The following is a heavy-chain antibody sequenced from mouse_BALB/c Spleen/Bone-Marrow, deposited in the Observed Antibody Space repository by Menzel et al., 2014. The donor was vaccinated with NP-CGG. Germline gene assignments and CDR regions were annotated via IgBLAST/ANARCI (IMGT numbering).Heavy chain of an antibody. CDR2: IDPANGNT. D-gene: IGHD1-2*01. CDR3: DRGGTTATWYFDV. CDR1: GFNIKDTY. Sequence: EVQLQQSGAELVKPGASVKLSCTASGFNIKDTYMHWVKQRPEQGLEWIGRIDPANGNTKYDPKFQGKATITADTSSNSAYLQLSSLTAEDTAVYYCDRGGTTATWYFDVWGAGTTVTVSS. V-gene: IGHV14-3*02. J-gene: IGHJ1*01.